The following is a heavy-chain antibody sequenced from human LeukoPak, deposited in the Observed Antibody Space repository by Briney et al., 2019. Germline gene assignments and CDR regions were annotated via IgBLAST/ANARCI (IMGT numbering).Heavy chain of an antibody. D-gene: IGHD3-22*01. J-gene: IGHJ4*02. CDR1: GGSISSYY. Sequence: SETLSLTCTVSGGSISSYYWSWIGQPPGKGLEGIGYIYYSGSTNYNPSLQSRVTISVDTSKNQFSLRLSSVTAADTAMYYCARENSYYDSSGYYYGSGYFDYWGQGTLVTVSS. CDR2: IYYSGST. CDR3: ARENSYYDSSGYYYGSGYFDY. V-gene: IGHV4-59*01.